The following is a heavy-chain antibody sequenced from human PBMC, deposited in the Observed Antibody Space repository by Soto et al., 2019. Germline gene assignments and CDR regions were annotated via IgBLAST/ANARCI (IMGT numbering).Heavy chain of an antibody. CDR1: GFDFNTYG. V-gene: IGHV3-30*18. CDR3: AKDSSVTAAGSGGWFDP. Sequence: QVQLVESGRGVVQPGRSLRLSCAASGFDFNTYGLHWVRQAPGKGLEWVAAISFDGGSQYYADSVKGRFTISRDKSNSTLYLQMNSLGAEDTATYFCAKDSSVTAAGSGGWFDPWGPGTLVIVSS. D-gene: IGHD6-13*01. CDR2: ISFDGGSQ. J-gene: IGHJ5*02.